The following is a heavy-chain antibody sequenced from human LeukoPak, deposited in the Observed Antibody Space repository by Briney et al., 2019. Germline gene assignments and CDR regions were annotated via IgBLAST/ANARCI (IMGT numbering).Heavy chain of an antibody. CDR1: GFTFSDYY. Sequence: GGSLRLSCAASGFTFSDYYMSWIRQAPGKGLEWVSYITTGSRSYTNHADSVKGRFTISRDNAKNSLYLQMNSLRAEHTGVYYCARGREVLDYWGQGTLVTVSS. D-gene: IGHD1-26*01. J-gene: IGHJ4*02. CDR2: ITTGSRSYT. CDR3: ARGREVLDY. V-gene: IGHV3-11*06.